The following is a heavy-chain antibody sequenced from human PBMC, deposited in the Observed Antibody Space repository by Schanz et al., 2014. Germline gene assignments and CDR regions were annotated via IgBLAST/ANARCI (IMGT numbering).Heavy chain of an antibody. CDR3: AASSGWHPSTDY. J-gene: IGHJ4*02. CDR1: GFVFGDYY. Sequence: QVQVVQSGGGLVKPGGSLRLSCAASGFVFGDYYMTWIRQAPGKGLEWLSYISDSGTYTNYADSVKGRFTISRDNAKSSLYLQMNSLTVEYTAVYYCAASSGWHPSTDYWGQGTLVTVSS. D-gene: IGHD6-19*01. CDR2: ISDSGTYT. V-gene: IGHV3-11*05.